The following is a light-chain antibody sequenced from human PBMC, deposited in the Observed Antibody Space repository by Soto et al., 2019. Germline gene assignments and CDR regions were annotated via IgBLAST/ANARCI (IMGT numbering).Light chain of an antibody. CDR1: SSDVGGYNY. Sequence: QSALTQPPSASGSPGQSVTISCTGTSSDVGGYNYVSWYQQHPGKAPKLMISEVSKRPSGVPDRFSGSKSGNTASLTVSGLHAEDEADYYCSSFAGNNNLVFGGGTKLTV. V-gene: IGLV2-8*01. CDR3: SSFAGNNNLV. J-gene: IGLJ2*01. CDR2: EVS.